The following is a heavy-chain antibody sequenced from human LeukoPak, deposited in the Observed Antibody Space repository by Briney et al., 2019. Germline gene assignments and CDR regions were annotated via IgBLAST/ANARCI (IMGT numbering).Heavy chain of an antibody. J-gene: IGHJ4*02. V-gene: IGHV3-23*01. CDR3: ATDYYDRSGDYTFDH. CDR2: ISGGGATT. D-gene: IGHD3-22*01. Sequence: HPGGSLRLSCAASGFAFRDYAMSWVRQAPGKGLEWVSVISGGGATTHYTDSVKGRFTISRDNYKNTVSLQINSLRAEDTAVYYCATDYYDRSGDYTFDHWGQGTQVTVSS. CDR1: GFAFRDYA.